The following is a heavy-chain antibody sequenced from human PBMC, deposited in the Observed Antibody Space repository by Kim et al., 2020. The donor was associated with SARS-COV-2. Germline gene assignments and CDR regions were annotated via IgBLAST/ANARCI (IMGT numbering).Heavy chain of an antibody. CDR2: ISGSGGST. J-gene: IGHJ6*02. D-gene: IGHD2-2*01. Sequence: GGSLRLSCAASGFTFSSYAMSWVRQAPGKGLEWVSAISGSGGSTYYADSVKGRFTISRDNSKNTLYLQMNSLRAEDTAVYYCAKVGYCSSTSCYSDSKTKTTVGYYGMDVWGQGTTVTVSS. CDR3: AKVGYCSSTSCYSDSKTKTTVGYYGMDV. V-gene: IGHV3-23*01. CDR1: GFTFSSYA.